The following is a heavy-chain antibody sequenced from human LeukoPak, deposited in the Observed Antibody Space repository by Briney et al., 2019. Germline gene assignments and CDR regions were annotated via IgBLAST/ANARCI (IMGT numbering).Heavy chain of an antibody. CDR3: ARYGSGNTEFDY. J-gene: IGHJ4*02. D-gene: IGHD3-10*01. CDR1: GDSISSFY. V-gene: IGHV4-59*01. Sequence: SETLSLTCSVSGDSISSFYWSWIRQPPGQGLEWIGYIFHTGSASYNPSLRSRVTMSVDTSKNQFSLRLTSVSAADTAVYYCARYGSGNTEFDYWGQGTLVTVSS. CDR2: IFHTGSA.